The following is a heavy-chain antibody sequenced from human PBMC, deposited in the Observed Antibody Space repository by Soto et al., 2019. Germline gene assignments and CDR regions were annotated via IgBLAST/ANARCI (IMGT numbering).Heavy chain of an antibody. CDR3: ARVPGDMVAILYIYHLAVREPLSDVDV. Sequence: QMQLVESGGGAVQPGRSLRLSCAASGFTFSYNPMHWVRQDTGKGLEWVAVISFDGSNKYYADSVKGRITISRDNSKNTLSLQMKRLRGEYTAVYYCARVPGDMVAILYIYHLAVREPLSDVDVWGKVTTVTVSS. J-gene: IGHJ6*04. CDR2: ISFDGSNK. CDR1: GFTFSYNP. D-gene: IGHD5-12*01. V-gene: IGHV3-30*04.